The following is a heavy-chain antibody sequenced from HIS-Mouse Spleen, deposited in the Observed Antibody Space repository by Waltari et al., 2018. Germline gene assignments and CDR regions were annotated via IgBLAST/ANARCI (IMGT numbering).Heavy chain of an antibody. V-gene: IGHV1-8*01. Sequence: QLQLVQSGAEVKKPGASVKVSCKASGYPSTSYDINWVRQATEQGREWMGWMNPNSGNTGYAQKFQGRVTMTRNTSISTAYMELSSLRSEDTAVYYCARNIVVVVADAFDIWGQGTMVTVSS. CDR3: ARNIVVVVADAFDI. J-gene: IGHJ3*02. CDR2: MNPNSGNT. D-gene: IGHD2-15*01. CDR1: GYPSTSYD.